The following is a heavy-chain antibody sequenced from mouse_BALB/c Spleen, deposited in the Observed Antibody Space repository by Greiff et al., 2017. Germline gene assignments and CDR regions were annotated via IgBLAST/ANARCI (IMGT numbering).Heavy chain of an antibody. D-gene: IGHD2-4*01. Sequence: EVHLVESGAELVKPGASVKLSCTASGFNIKDTYMHWVKQRPEQGLEWIGRIDPANGNTKYDPKFQGKATITADTSSNTAYLQLSSLTSEDTAVYYCARGGLRRGYWYFDVWGAGTTVTVSS. CDR3: ARGGLRRGYWYFDV. CDR2: IDPANGNT. J-gene: IGHJ1*01. CDR1: GFNIKDTY. V-gene: IGHV14-3*02.